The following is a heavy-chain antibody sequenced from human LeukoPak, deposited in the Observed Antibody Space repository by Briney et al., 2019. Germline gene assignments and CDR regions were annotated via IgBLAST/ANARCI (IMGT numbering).Heavy chain of an antibody. CDR1: GYTFSSYY. CDR2: INPNSGGT. CDR3: ARAKLHYYDSTLDY. D-gene: IGHD3-22*01. Sequence: ASVKVSCKASGYTFSSYYMHWVRQAPGQGLEWMGWINPNSGGTNYAQKFQGRVTMTRDTSISTAYMELSRLRSDDTAVYYCARAKLHYYDSTLDYWGQGTLVTVSS. J-gene: IGHJ4*02. V-gene: IGHV1-2*02.